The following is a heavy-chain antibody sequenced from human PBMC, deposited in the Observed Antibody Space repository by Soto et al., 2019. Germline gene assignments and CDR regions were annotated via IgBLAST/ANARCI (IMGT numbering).Heavy chain of an antibody. D-gene: IGHD1-1*01. Sequence: EVQLLESGGGLVQPGGSLRLSCVVSGLTFSRAELSWVRQPPGKGLEWVSASGGSDLSTHYVDSVKGRFTISRDSSKNTLYLRMNSLSADDTAVYYCVTHSWNYWGHGTLVTVSS. V-gene: IGHV3-23*01. CDR3: VTHSWNY. J-gene: IGHJ4*01. CDR2: SGGSDLST. CDR1: GLTFSRAE.